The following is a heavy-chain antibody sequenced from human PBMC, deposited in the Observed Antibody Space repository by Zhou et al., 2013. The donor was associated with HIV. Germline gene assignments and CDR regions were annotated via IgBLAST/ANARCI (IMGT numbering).Heavy chain of an antibody. CDR1: GGTFTKYA. J-gene: IGHJ2*01. V-gene: IGHV1-69*05. D-gene: IGHD7-27*01. Sequence: QVQLVQSGAEVKQPGSSVKVSCKASGGTFTKYAMTWVRQAPGHGLEWMGGITPYLGTTDYSPRFRGRLTVTTDESSTTAYMELAGPTSDDTAVYYCAREPTGEYWYFDLWGRGTLVTVSS. CDR3: AREPTGEYWYFDL. CDR2: ITPYLGTT.